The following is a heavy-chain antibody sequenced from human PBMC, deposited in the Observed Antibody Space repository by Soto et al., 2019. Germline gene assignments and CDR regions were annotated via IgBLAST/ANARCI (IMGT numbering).Heavy chain of an antibody. J-gene: IGHJ6*02. CDR2: IYYSGSA. D-gene: IGHD4-17*01. Sequence: QVQLQESGPGLVKPSETLSLTCTVSGGSISGGPYYWGWIRQPPGKGLEWIGFIYYSGSAYYNPSPKSRVTMSIDTSKNQFSLKLTSVTAGDTAVFYCARHGVDYGDYASYYYYGMDVWGRGTTVTVSS. CDR3: ARHGVDYGDYASYYYYGMDV. CDR1: GGSISGGPYY. V-gene: IGHV4-39*01.